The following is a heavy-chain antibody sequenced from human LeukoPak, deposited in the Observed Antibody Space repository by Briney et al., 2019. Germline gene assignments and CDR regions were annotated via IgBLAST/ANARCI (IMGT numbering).Heavy chain of an antibody. D-gene: IGHD3-16*02. J-gene: IGHJ4*02. CDR2: INPNSGGT. Sequence: ASVKVSCKASGYTFTGYYMHWVRQAPGQGLEWMGWINPNSGGTNYAQKFQGWVTMTRDTSISTAYMELSRLRSDDTAVYCCARSTITFGGVIADLDYWGQGTLVTVSS. CDR3: ARSTITFGGVIADLDY. V-gene: IGHV1-2*04. CDR1: GYTFTGYY.